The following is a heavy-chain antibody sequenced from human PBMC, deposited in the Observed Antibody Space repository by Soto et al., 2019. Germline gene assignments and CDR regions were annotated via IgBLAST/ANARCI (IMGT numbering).Heavy chain of an antibody. V-gene: IGHV4-59*01. J-gene: IGHJ2*01. CDR1: YGFSSRCS. CDR3: GIRDL. D-gene: IGHD2-21*01. Sequence: LVIMSDPRPVGYGFSSRCSPCCFRKTLGKGLEWIGYIYYSGSTNYNPSLKSRVTISVDTSKNQFSLKLSSVTASDSFQAEDGIRDL. CDR2: IYYSGST.